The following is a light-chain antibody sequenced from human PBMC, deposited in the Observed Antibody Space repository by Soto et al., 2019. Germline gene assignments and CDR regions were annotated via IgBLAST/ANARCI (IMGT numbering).Light chain of an antibody. J-gene: IGLJ1*01. CDR3: SSYTSSLYV. Sequence: QSALTQPASVSGSPGHSITISCTGTSSDVGGYNYVSWYQQHPGKAPKLMIYDVSNRPSGVSNRFSGSKSGNTASLTISGLQAEDEADYYCSSYTSSLYVFGTGTKLTVL. CDR1: SSDVGGYNY. CDR2: DVS. V-gene: IGLV2-14*01.